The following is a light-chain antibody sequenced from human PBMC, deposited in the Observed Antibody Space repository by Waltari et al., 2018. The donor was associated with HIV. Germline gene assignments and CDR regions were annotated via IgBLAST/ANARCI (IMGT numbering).Light chain of an antibody. Sequence: AIRMTQSPSSFSASTGDRVTITCRPSQGISSSLAWYQQKPGKAPKLLIYATSTLQSGGTARFSGSGSGTDFNLTISYLQSEDFATYFCQKYYSYPFTFGPGTKVDIK. CDR1: QGISSS. CDR3: QKYYSYPFT. V-gene: IGKV1-8*01. CDR2: ATS. J-gene: IGKJ3*01.